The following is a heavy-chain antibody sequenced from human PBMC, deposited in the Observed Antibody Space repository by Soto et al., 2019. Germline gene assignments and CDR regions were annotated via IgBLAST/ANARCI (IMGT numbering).Heavy chain of an antibody. J-gene: IGHJ4*02. D-gene: IGHD4-17*01. V-gene: IGHV3-48*02. CDR3: ARDSQGSTVARRYFFDY. CDR2: ISGSGRTI. CDR1: GFTFSSYS. Sequence: GGSLRLSCAASGFTFSSYSMNWFRRAPGKGLEWVSYISGSGRTIYSADSVKGRFTISRDNAKNSLYLQMSSLRDEDTAIYYCARDSQGSTVARRYFFDYWGQGTLVTVSS.